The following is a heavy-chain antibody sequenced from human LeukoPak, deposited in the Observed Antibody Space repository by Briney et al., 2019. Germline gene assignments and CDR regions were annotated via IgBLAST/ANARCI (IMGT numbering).Heavy chain of an antibody. J-gene: IGHJ4*02. V-gene: IGHV4-39*07. CDR3: SREAYDSSGYGDY. D-gene: IGHD3-22*01. Sequence: SETLSLTCTVSGDSISSSSYYWGWIRQPPGKGLEWIGSIYYSGSTYYNPSLKSRVTISVDTSKNQFSLKLSSVTAADTAVYYCSREAYDSSGYGDYWGQGTLVTVSS. CDR2: IYYSGST. CDR1: GDSISSSSYY.